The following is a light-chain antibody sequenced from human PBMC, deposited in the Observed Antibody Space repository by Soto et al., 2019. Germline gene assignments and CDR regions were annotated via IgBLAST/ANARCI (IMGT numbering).Light chain of an antibody. Sequence: QSALTQPASLSGSPGQSVTISCSGTTSDFVNYNYVSWYQHHPGKAPXLILFEVSNRPSGVSSRFSGSKSGNTAXLIISGLQAEDEAYYYCSSYTVSTDVVFGGGTKLTVL. V-gene: IGLV2-14*01. CDR2: EVS. J-gene: IGLJ2*01. CDR1: TSDFVNYNY. CDR3: SSYTVSTDVV.